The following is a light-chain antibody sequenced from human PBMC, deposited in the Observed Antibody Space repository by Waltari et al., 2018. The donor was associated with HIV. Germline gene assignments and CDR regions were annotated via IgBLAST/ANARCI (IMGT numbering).Light chain of an antibody. CDR3: QSYDTDLKSGV. J-gene: IGLJ3*02. CDR1: SSDIGAGYD. V-gene: IGLV1-40*01. CDR2: GAD. Sequence: QSVLTQPPSVSGAPGQRVTISCTGSSSDIGAGYDVQWYQQRPGAAPKLLIFGADIRPSGVPDRFSGSKSGMSASLAISGLQSDDEADYFCQSYDTDLKSGVFGGGTKVTVL.